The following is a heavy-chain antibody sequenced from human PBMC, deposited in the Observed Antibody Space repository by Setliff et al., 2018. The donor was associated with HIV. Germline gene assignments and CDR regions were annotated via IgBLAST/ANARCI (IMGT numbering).Heavy chain of an antibody. V-gene: IGHV4-34*01. CDR3: ASRYHYYDSSGYYRQGAFDI. D-gene: IGHD3-22*01. CDR2: INHSGST. Sequence: SETLSLTCAVFGGSFTDIGGSFTDYYWIWIRQPPGKGLEWIGEINHSGSTHYNPSLKSRFTISVDTSKNQFSLKLSSVTAADTAVYYCASRYHYYDSSGYYRQGAFDIWGQGTMVTVS. J-gene: IGHJ3*02. CDR1: GGSFTDIGGSFTDYY.